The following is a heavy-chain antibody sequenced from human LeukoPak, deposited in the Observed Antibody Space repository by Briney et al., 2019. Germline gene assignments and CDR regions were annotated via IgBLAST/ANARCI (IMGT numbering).Heavy chain of an antibody. J-gene: IGHJ4*02. V-gene: IGHV1-46*01. Sequence: ASVKVSCKASGYTFTSYYMHWVRQAPGQGLEWMGIINPSGGSTSYAQKFQGRVTMTRDMSTSTVYMELSSLRSEDTAVYYCARGSSRTMVRGVIIEPPTDYWGQGTLVTVSS. D-gene: IGHD3-10*01. CDR2: INPSGGST. CDR3: ARGSSRTMVRGVIIEPPTDY. CDR1: GYTFTSYY.